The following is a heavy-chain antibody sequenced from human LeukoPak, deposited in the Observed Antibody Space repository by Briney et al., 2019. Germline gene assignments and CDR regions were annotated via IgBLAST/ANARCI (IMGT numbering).Heavy chain of an antibody. Sequence: SETLSLTCTVSGGSISSYYWSWIRQPPGKGLEWIGYIYYSGSTNYNPSLKSRVTISVDTSKNQFSLKLSSVTAADTAVYYCARRSLLSYGGNSVEAFDIWGQGTMVTVSS. CDR1: GGSISSYY. CDR2: IYYSGST. CDR3: ARRSLLSYGGNSVEAFDI. D-gene: IGHD4-17*01. V-gene: IGHV4-59*01. J-gene: IGHJ3*02.